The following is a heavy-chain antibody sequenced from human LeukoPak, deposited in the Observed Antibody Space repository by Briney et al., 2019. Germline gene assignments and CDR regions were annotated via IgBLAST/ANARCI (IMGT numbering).Heavy chain of an antibody. CDR2: IYPGDSDT. J-gene: IGHJ5*02. CDR3: ARHATLRVQGIAAAGTWWFDP. V-gene: IGHV5-51*01. CDR1: GYSFTSYW. Sequence: GESPKISCKGSGYSFTSYWIGWVRQMPGKGLEWMGIIYPGDSDTRYSPSFQGQVTISADKSISTAYLQWSSLKASDTAMYYCARHATLRVQGIAAAGTWWFDPWGQGTLVTVSS. D-gene: IGHD6-13*01.